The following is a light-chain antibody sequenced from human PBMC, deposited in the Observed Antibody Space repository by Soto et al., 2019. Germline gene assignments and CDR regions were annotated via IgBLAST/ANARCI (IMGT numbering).Light chain of an antibody. CDR3: QQYGSSRFT. CDR2: GAS. Sequence: EIVLTQSPGTLSLSPGERATLSCRASQSISSSYLAWYQQKPGQAPRLLVYGASSRATGIPDRFSGSGSGTDFPLTISRLEPEVFAVYYCQQYGSSRFTFGPGTKVDIK. V-gene: IGKV3-20*01. J-gene: IGKJ3*01. CDR1: QSISSSY.